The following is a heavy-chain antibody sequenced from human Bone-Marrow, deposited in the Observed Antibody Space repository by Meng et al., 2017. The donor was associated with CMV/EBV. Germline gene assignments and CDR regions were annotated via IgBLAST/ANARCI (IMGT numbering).Heavy chain of an antibody. CDR1: GYSFTSYW. D-gene: IGHD1-26*01. Sequence: GGSLRLSCKGSGYSFTSYWIGWVRQMPGKGLEWMGIIYPGDSDTRYSPSFQGQVTISADKSISTAYLQWSSLKASDTAMYYCARLAWDYYYGMYVCGQGTTVTVSS. J-gene: IGHJ6*02. CDR3: ARLAWDYYYGMYV. V-gene: IGHV5-51*01. CDR2: IYPGDSDT.